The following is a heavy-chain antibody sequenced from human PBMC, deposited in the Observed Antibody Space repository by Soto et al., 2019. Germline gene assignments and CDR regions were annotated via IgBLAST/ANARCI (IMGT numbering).Heavy chain of an antibody. V-gene: IGHV3-23*01. CDR2: MSVSGGAT. CDR1: GFSFRSYA. D-gene: IGHD2-2*01. J-gene: IGHJ6*02. Sequence: EVQLLESGGGLLQPGGSVTLSCVASGFSFRSYAMNWVRQPPGKGMEWVSTMSVSGGATYYSDSVKGRFTVSRDNFKNTLFLNMKALRAEDTALYSCAKVRGIVEVSTVAAPPIYYFGMDVWGQGTTVTVSS. CDR3: AKVRGIVEVSTVAAPPIYYFGMDV.